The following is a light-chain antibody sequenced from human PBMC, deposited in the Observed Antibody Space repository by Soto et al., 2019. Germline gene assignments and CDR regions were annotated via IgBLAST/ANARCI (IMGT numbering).Light chain of an antibody. CDR3: SANAGISTL. CDR1: SSDVGANNY. J-gene: IGLJ2*01. Sequence: QSALTQPPSASGSPGQSITISCTGTSSDVGANNYVSWYQQHPGKAPKLVIYEVDKRPSGVPDRFSGSKSVNTASLTVSGLQAEDEADYYCSANAGISTLFGGGTQLTVL. CDR2: EVD. V-gene: IGLV2-8*01.